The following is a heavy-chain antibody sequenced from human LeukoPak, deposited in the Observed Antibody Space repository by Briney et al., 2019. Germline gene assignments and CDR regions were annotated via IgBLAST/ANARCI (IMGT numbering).Heavy chain of an antibody. CDR2: IYYSGST. D-gene: IGHD1-26*01. Sequence: TLSLTCTVSGGSISSGGYYWSWIRQHPGKGLEWTGYIYYSGSTYYNPSLKSRVTISVDTSRNQSSLKLSSVTAADTAVYYCARDPGKWELLWYFDLWGRGTLVTVSS. CDR3: ARDPGKWELLWYFDL. CDR1: GGSISSGGYY. J-gene: IGHJ2*01. V-gene: IGHV4-31*03.